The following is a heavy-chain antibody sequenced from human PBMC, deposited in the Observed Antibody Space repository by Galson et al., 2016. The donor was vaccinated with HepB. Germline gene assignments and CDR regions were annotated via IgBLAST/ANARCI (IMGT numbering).Heavy chain of an antibody. J-gene: IGHJ6*02. V-gene: IGHV1-8*01. CDR3: ARATGYCSGGRCFYDGLDV. CDR1: GYTFTFFD. Sequence: SVKVSCKASGYTFTFFDINWVRQASGQGLEWTGWMNPKSGNTGYGQNFQGRVTMTRDTSKNTAYMELSSLRSDDTAVYYCARATGYCSGGRCFYDGLDVWGQGTTVTVSS. D-gene: IGHD2-15*01. CDR2: MNPKSGNT.